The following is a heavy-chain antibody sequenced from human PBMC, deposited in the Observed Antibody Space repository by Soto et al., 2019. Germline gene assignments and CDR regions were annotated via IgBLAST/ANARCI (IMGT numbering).Heavy chain of an antibody. CDR1: GGYIRHYY. J-gene: IGHJ4*02. V-gene: IGHV4-59*01. CDR3: ARDIGGYYDSSSYAN. D-gene: IGHD3-22*01. Sequence: PSETLCLTNTVSGGYIRHYYWSWIRKNTGRGLEWIGYIYYSGSTNYNPSLKSRVTISVDTSKNQFSLKLSSVTAADTAVYYCARDIGGYYDSSSYANWGQGTLVTVSS. CDR2: IYYSGST.